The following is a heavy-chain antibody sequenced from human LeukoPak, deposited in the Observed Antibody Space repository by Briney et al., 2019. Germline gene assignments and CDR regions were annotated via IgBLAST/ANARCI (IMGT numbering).Heavy chain of an antibody. V-gene: IGHV5-51*01. CDR2: VYPGDSST. Sequence: GGSLEIYCQGSGYRFTTYWIAWVRQLPGKGLEWVGSVYPGDSSTKYSPSFQGQVTISADRSISPAYLQWRSLKASDTAMYYCARRFSTSWYFVYWGQGVLVTVSS. J-gene: IGHJ4*02. CDR3: ARRFSTSWYFVY. D-gene: IGHD6-13*01. CDR1: GYRFTTYW.